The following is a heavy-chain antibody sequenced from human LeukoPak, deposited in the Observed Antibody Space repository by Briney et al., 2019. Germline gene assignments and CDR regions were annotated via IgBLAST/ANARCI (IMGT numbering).Heavy chain of an antibody. CDR2: IYHSGST. D-gene: IGHD3-10*01. CDR1: GYSISSGYY. V-gene: IGHV4-38-2*01. Sequence: SETLSFTCAVSGYSISSGYYWGWIRQPPGKGLEWIGSIYHSGSTYYNPSLKSRVTISVDTSKNQFSLKLSSVTAAHTAVYYCARPAGYFGSDAFDIWGQGTMVTVSS. CDR3: ARPAGYFGSDAFDI. J-gene: IGHJ3*02.